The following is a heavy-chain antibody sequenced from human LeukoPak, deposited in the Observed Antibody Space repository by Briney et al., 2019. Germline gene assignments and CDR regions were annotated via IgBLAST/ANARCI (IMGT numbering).Heavy chain of an antibody. CDR3: AKTQGSSWYGADY. V-gene: IGHV4-59*01. CDR1: GGSLSGYY. J-gene: IGHJ4*02. CDR2: IDYSGNT. D-gene: IGHD6-13*01. Sequence: SETLSLTCTVSGGSLSGYYWNWIRQPPGKGPEWIGYIDYSGNTGSNPSLRSRVTISVDTSNNQFSLKLRSMTAADTAVYYCAKTQGSSWYGADYWGQGTLVTVSS.